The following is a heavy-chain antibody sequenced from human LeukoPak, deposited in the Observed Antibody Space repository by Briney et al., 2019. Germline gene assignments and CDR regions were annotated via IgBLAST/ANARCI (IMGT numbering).Heavy chain of an antibody. Sequence: PSETLSLTCTVSGGSISSSSFYWGWMRQPPGKGLEWIGSIYYSGSTYYNPSLKSRVTISVDTSKNQFSLKLSSVTAADTAVYYCARHSSSGWYLISGGPHFDPWGQGTLVTVSS. CDR2: IYYSGST. V-gene: IGHV4-39*01. J-gene: IGHJ5*02. D-gene: IGHD6-19*01. CDR3: ARHSSSGWYLISGGPHFDP. CDR1: GGSISSSSFY.